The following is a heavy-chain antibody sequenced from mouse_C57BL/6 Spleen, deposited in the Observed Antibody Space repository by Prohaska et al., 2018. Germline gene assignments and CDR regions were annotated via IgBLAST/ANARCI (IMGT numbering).Heavy chain of an antibody. J-gene: IGHJ2*01. V-gene: IGHV5-16*01. CDR2: INYDGSST. Sequence: GLEWVANINYDGSSTYYLDSLKSRFIISRDNAKNILYLQMSSLKSEDTATYYCARDRADWALDYWGQGTTLTVSS. D-gene: IGHD3-3*01. CDR3: ARDRADWALDY.